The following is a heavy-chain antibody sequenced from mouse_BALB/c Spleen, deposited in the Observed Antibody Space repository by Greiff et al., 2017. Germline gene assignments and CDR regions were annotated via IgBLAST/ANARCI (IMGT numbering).Heavy chain of an antibody. Sequence: VQLQESGPELVKPGASVRISCKASGYTFTSYYIHWVKQRPGQGLEWIGWIYPGNVNTKYNEKFKGKATLTADKSSSTAYMQLSSLTSEDSAVYFCARGYDPAWFAYWGQGTLVTVSA. V-gene: IGHV1S56*01. CDR1: GYTFTSYY. J-gene: IGHJ3*01. CDR3: ARGYDPAWFAY. CDR2: IYPGNVNT. D-gene: IGHD2-14*01.